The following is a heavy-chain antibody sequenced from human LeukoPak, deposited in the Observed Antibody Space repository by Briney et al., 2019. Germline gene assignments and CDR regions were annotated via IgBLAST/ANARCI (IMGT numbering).Heavy chain of an antibody. CDR1: GFTFSSYS. CDR2: ISSSRSYI. Sequence: GGSLRLSCAASGFTFSSYSMNWVRQAPGKGLEWVSSISSSRSYIYYADSVKGRFTISRDNAKNSLYLQMNSLRAEDTAVYYCARTPHSGSYRVDYWGQGTLVTVSS. CDR3: ARTPHSGSYRVDY. D-gene: IGHD1-26*01. J-gene: IGHJ4*02. V-gene: IGHV3-21*01.